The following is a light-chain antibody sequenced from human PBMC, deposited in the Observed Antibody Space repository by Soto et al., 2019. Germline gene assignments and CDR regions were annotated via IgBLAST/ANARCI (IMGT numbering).Light chain of an antibody. Sequence: DIQMTQSPSSVSASVGDRVTITCRASQNINSWLGWYQQRPGKAPKLLIYAASSLQGGVPSGFSGSGSGTDFSLTISSLQPEDCATYYCQQASSSPWTFGQGTKVEIK. CDR3: QQASSSPWT. J-gene: IGKJ1*01. CDR2: AAS. V-gene: IGKV1-12*01. CDR1: QNINSW.